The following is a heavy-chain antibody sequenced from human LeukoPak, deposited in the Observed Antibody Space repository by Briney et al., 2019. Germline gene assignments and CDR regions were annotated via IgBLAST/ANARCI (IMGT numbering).Heavy chain of an antibody. J-gene: IGHJ4*02. CDR3: ASPRGTYIDY. CDR2: IFHTGSA. D-gene: IGHD3-16*01. V-gene: IGHV4-38-2*01. CDR1: GYSIITGYF. Sequence: PSETLSLTCAVSGYSIITGYFWGWIRQSPGQGLEWIGSIFHTGSASYNPSLKSRAALSVDTSKNEFSLKLTSVSAADTAIYYCASPRGTYIDYWGQGTLVIVSS.